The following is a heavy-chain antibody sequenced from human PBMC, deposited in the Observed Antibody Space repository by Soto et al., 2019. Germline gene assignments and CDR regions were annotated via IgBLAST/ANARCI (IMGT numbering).Heavy chain of an antibody. J-gene: IGHJ4*02. CDR2: IYWDDDK. D-gene: IGHD6-19*01. V-gene: IGHV2-5*02. CDR1: GFSLSTSEVG. CDR3: AHRSYSSGWFFDY. Sequence: QITLKESGPTLVKPTQTLTLTCTFSGFSLSTSEVGVGWLRQPPGEALEWLALIYWDDDKRYSPSLKSRLSITKDTAKNQVVLTLSNVDPVDTATYYCAHRSYSSGWFFDYWGRGTLVTVSS.